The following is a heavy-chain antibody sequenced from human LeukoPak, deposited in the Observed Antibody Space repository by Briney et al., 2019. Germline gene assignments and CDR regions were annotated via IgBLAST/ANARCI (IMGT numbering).Heavy chain of an antibody. D-gene: IGHD3-9*01. CDR2: IYYSGST. Sequence: SETLSLTCTVSGGSISSYYWSWIRQPPGKGLEWIGYIYYSGSTNYNPSLKSRVTISVDTSKNQFSLKLSSVTAADTAVYYCARGERYFDWLFDFDYWGQRTLVTVSS. CDR1: GGSISSYY. V-gene: IGHV4-59*01. CDR3: ARGERYFDWLFDFDY. J-gene: IGHJ4*02.